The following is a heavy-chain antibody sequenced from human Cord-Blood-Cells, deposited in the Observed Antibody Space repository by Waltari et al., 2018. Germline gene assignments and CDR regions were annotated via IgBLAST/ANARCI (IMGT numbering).Heavy chain of an antibody. Sequence: QVQLVQSGAEVKKPGASVKVSCKASGYTFTGYYLNWGRQAPGQGLEWMGWINPNGGGTNYAQKFQGWVTMTRDTSISTAYMELSRLRSDDTAVYYCARAGGPTVPSEFDYWGQGTLVTVSS. D-gene: IGHD4-17*01. CDR2: INPNGGGT. J-gene: IGHJ4*02. CDR1: GYTFTGYY. CDR3: ARAGGPTVPSEFDY. V-gene: IGHV1-2*04.